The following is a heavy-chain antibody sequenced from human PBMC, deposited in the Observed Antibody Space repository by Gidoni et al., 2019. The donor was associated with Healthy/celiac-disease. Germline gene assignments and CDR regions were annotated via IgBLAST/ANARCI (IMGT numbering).Heavy chain of an antibody. Sequence: EVQLLESGGGLVQPGGSLRLSCAASGFTFSSYAMSWVRQAPGKGLEWVSAISGSGGSTYYADSVKGRFTISRDNSKNTLYLQMNSLRAEDTAVYYCAHRRRDGPKWSRRISYYFDYWGQGTLVTVSS. J-gene: IGHJ4*02. D-gene: IGHD2-8*01. V-gene: IGHV3-23*01. CDR3: AHRRRDGPKWSRRISYYFDY. CDR1: GFTFSSYA. CDR2: ISGSGGST.